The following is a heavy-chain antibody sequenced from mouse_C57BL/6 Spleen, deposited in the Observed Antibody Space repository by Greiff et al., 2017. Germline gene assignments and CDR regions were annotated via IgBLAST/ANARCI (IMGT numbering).Heavy chain of an antibody. CDR3: ARSSLYYYGSSHFDY. CDR1: GYAFSSYW. Sequence: VQLQQSGAELVKPGASVKISCKASGYAFSSYWMNWVKQRPGKGLAWIGQIYPGDGDTNYNGKLKGKATLTADKSSSTAYMQLSSLTSEDSAVYFCARSSLYYYGSSHFDYWGQGTTLTVSS. CDR2: IYPGDGDT. V-gene: IGHV1-80*01. D-gene: IGHD1-1*01. J-gene: IGHJ2*01.